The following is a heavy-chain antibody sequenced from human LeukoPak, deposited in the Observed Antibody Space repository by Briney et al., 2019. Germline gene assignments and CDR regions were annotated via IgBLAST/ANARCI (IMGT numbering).Heavy chain of an antibody. V-gene: IGHV3-20*04. D-gene: IGHD6-19*01. J-gene: IGHJ4*02. CDR3: ARGGFSSGWPHDY. Sequence: GGSLRLSCAASGFTFDDYGMSWVRQAPGKGLEWVSGINWNGGSTDYADSVKGRFTISRDNAKNSLYLQMNSLRAEDMALYYCARGGFSSGWPHDYWGRGTLVTVSS. CDR2: INWNGGST. CDR1: GFTFDDYG.